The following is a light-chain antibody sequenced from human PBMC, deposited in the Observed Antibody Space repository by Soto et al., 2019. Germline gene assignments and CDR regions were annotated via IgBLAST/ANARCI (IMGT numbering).Light chain of an antibody. CDR2: GPS. Sequence: EIVLTQSPATLSVSPGERVTLSCRASQSISTNLAWYQQKPGQAPRLLIYGPSTRATGVPARFSGSGSGTEFTLTTSSLHSEDFAIYYCQQYTHWPVWTFGQGTKVDIK. V-gene: IGKV3-15*01. J-gene: IGKJ1*01. CDR1: QSISTN. CDR3: QQYTHWPVWT.